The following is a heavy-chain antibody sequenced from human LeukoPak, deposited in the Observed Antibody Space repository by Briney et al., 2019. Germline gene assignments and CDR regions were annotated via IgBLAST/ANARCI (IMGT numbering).Heavy chain of an antibody. CDR1: GFTFSSYE. D-gene: IGHD1-26*01. J-gene: IGHJ4*02. V-gene: IGHV3-48*03. CDR2: ISSSSSTI. CDR3: ATGLVGGTNY. Sequence: GGSLRLSCAASGFTFSSYEMNWVRQAPGKGLEWVSDISSSSSTIYYADSVKGRFTISRDNAKNSLYLQMNSLRDEDTAVYYCATGLVGGTNYWGQGTLVTVSS.